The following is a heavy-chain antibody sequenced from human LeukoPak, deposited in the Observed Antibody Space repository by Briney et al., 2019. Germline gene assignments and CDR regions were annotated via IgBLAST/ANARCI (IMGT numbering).Heavy chain of an antibody. J-gene: IGHJ4*02. V-gene: IGHV4-34*01. CDR2: INHSGST. CDR1: GGSFSGYY. CDR3: AREPRRYYYDSSGYPDY. D-gene: IGHD3-22*01. Sequence: SETLSLTCAVYGGSFSGYYWGWIRQPPGKGLEWIGEINHSGSTNYNPSLKSRVTISVDTSKNQFSLKLSSVTAADTAVYYCAREPRRYYYDSSGYPDYWGQGTLVTVSS.